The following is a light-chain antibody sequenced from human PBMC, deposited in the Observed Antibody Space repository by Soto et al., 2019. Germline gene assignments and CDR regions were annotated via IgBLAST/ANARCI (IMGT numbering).Light chain of an antibody. CDR1: QSVSSY. V-gene: IGKV3-11*01. Sequence: EIVLTQSPATLSLSPGERATLSGRASQSVSSYIAWYQQKPGQAPRLLIYDASNRATGIPARLSGSGSGTDFTLSIRRLEPEDFAVYYCQRYGDSTTFGQGTKVDI. J-gene: IGKJ1*01. CDR2: DAS. CDR3: QRYGDSTT.